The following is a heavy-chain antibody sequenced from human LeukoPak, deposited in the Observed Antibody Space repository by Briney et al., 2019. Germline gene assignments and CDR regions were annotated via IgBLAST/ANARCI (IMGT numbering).Heavy chain of an antibody. J-gene: IGHJ4*02. Sequence: GESLKISCKGSGYNFNNYWIGWVRRVPGKGLEWMGIIYLGDSDIRYSPSFHGQVTISVDKSISTAYLQWSSLKASDTAMYYCARRPYCSSTICFGGDLFDYWGQGTLVTVSS. CDR3: ARRPYCSSTICFGGDLFDY. V-gene: IGHV5-51*01. CDR2: IYLGDSDI. CDR1: GYNFNNYW. D-gene: IGHD2-2*01.